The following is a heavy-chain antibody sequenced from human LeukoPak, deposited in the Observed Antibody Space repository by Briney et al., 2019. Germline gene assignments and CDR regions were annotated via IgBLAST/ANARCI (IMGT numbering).Heavy chain of an antibody. CDR2: IYTSGST. D-gene: IGHD4-17*01. CDR3: ATVRLAPDYYTDV. Sequence: SETLSLTCTVSGGSISSYYWSWIRQPAGKGLEWIGRIYTSGSTNYNPSLKSRVTMSVDTSKNQFSLKLSSVTAADTAVYYCATVRLAPDYYTDVWGKGTTVTVSS. CDR1: GGSISSYY. V-gene: IGHV4-4*07. J-gene: IGHJ6*03.